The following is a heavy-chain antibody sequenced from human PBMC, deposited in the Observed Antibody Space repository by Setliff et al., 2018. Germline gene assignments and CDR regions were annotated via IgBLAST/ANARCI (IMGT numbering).Heavy chain of an antibody. D-gene: IGHD3-16*01. J-gene: IGHJ4*02. CDR1: GDSFSNYA. CDR3: ARQGGNYYFQY. V-gene: IGHV1-69*05. CDR2: IIPMFGTP. Sequence: ASVKVSCKASGDSFSNYAISWVRQAPGQGLEWMGGIIPMFGTPAYTQKFQDRVTITTDESTSTAYVELSSLTSEDMAVYYCARQGGNYYFQYWGQGTLVTVSS.